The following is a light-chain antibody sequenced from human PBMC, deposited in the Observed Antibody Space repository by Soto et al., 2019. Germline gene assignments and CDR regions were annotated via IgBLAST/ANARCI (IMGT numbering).Light chain of an antibody. CDR3: QHRANWPLT. J-gene: IGKJ4*01. CDR1: QSVSSY. CDR2: DAS. Sequence: EVVLTQSPATLSLSPGERATLSCRASQSVSSYLAWYQQKPGQAPRLLIYDASNRAAGVPARFSGSGSGTDFTLTISSLEPEDFAVYYCQHRANWPLTFGGGTKVEIK. V-gene: IGKV3-11*01.